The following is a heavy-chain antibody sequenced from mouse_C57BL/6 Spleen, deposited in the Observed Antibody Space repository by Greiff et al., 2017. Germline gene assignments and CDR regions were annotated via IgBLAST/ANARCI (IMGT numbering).Heavy chain of an antibody. V-gene: IGHV1-55*01. D-gene: IGHD1-1*01. CDR1: GYTFTSYW. Sequence: VQLQQPGAELVKPGASVKMSCKASGYTFTSYWITWVKQRPGQGLEWIGDIYPGSGSTNYNEKFKSKATLTVDTSSSTAYMQLGSLTSEDSAVYYCASLYYYGSSYWYFDVWGTGTTVTVSS. J-gene: IGHJ1*03. CDR3: ASLYYYGSSYWYFDV. CDR2: IYPGSGST.